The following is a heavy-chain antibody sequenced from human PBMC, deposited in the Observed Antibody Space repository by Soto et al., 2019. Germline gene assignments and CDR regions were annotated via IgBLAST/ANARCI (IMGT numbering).Heavy chain of an antibody. V-gene: IGHV3-11*01. CDR2: ISGSTTGI. D-gene: IGHD6-13*01. J-gene: IGHJ4*02. CDR3: ARVAAVGIYYFDY. Sequence: QVQLVESGGGLVKPGGSLRLSCAASGFTFRDYDMAWIRQAPGKGLEWISYISGSTTGIYYADSVKGRFTISRDNAETTLYLQLSGLRAEDTAVYYCARVAAVGIYYFDYWGQGTLVTVSS. CDR1: GFTFRDYD.